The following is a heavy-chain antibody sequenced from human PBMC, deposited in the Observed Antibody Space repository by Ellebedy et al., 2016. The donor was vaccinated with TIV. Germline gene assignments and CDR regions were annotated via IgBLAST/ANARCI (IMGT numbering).Heavy chain of an antibody. Sequence: AASVKVSCKASGGTFSSYAISWVRQAPGQGLEWMGGIIPIFGTANYAQKFQGRVTITADESTSTAYMELSSLRSEDTAVYYCARYYGSGSYYIDYWGQGTLVTVSS. CDR2: IIPIFGTA. CDR1: GGTFSSYA. D-gene: IGHD3-10*01. V-gene: IGHV1-69*13. J-gene: IGHJ4*02. CDR3: ARYYGSGSYYIDY.